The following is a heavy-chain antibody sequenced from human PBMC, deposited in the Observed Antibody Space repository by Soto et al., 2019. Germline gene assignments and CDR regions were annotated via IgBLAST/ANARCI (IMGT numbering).Heavy chain of an antibody. D-gene: IGHD4-17*01. Sequence: GASVKVSCKASGYTFTSYDISWVRQAPGQGLEWMGWISAYNGNTNYAQKLQGRVTMTTDTSTSTAYMELRSLRSDDTAVYYCARDGDDYGDYVANFDYWGQGTLVTVSS. CDR3: ARDGDDYGDYVANFDY. J-gene: IGHJ4*02. CDR2: ISAYNGNT. V-gene: IGHV1-18*01. CDR1: GYTFTSYD.